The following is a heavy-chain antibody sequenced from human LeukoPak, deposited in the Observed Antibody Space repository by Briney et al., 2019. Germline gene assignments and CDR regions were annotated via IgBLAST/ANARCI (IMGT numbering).Heavy chain of an antibody. Sequence: PGGSLRLSCAASGFTFSSYAMGWVRQAPGKGLEWVATINQNGGVKYYVDSVKGRFTISRDNAKTSLFLQMNSLRIDDTAMYYCTRTVNSASAFWGQGTLVTVSS. D-gene: IGHD4-23*01. J-gene: IGHJ4*02. CDR2: INQNGGVK. V-gene: IGHV3-7*03. CDR1: GFTFSSYA. CDR3: TRTVNSASAF.